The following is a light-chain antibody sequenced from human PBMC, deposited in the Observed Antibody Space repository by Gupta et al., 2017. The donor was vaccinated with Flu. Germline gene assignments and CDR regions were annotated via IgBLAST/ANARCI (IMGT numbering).Light chain of an antibody. CDR2: GES. Sequence: EIEMMQSPATLSVSPGERATVSCRASENIKSNLAWYHLKPGQTPRLLIYGESTTAIGIPARFSGSGSGTEFTLTISSLQSEDVAVYYCQQYINWPPRYTFGQGTKLEIK. J-gene: IGKJ2*01. V-gene: IGKV3-15*01. CDR1: ENIKSN. CDR3: QQYINWPPRYT.